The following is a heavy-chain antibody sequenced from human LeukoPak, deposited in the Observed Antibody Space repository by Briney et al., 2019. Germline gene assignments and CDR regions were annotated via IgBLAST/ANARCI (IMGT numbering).Heavy chain of an antibody. J-gene: IGHJ6*03. CDR2: MNPNSGNT. V-gene: IGHV1-8*03. CDR3: ARGPVKAIGPQYYYYYMDV. CDR1: GYTFTSYD. D-gene: IGHD2/OR15-2a*01. Sequence: GASVKVSCKASGYTFTSYDINWVRQATGQGLEWMGWMNPNSGNTGYAQKFQGRVTITRNASISTAYMELSSLRSEDTAVYYCARGPVKAIGPQYYYYYMDVWGKGTTVTVSS.